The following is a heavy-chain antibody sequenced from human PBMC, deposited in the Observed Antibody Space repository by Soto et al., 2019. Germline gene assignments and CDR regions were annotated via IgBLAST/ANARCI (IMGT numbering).Heavy chain of an antibody. V-gene: IGHV3-23*01. Sequence: GGSLRLSCAASGFTFSSYAMSWVRQAPGKGLEWVSAIRGSGSNTYYADSVKGRFTISRDNSKNTLYLQMNSLRAEDTAVYYCARDRGYCSSTSCYEGYYYYGMDVWGQGTTVTVSS. CDR3: ARDRGYCSSTSCYEGYYYYGMDV. CDR2: IRGSGSNT. CDR1: GFTFSSYA. J-gene: IGHJ6*02. D-gene: IGHD2-2*01.